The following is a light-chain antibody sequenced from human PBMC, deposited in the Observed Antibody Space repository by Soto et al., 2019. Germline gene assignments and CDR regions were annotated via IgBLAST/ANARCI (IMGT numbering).Light chain of an antibody. J-gene: IGKJ4*02. V-gene: IGKV3-20*01. CDR3: QQYGSSPLT. CDR1: QSVSSSY. CDR2: GAS. Sequence: EILMTQSPATLSVSPGDGATLSCRASQSVSSSYLAWYQQKPGHAPRLLIYGASSRSTGIPDRFSGSGSGTDFTLTISRLEPEDFAVYYCQQYGSSPLTFGGGTKVDIK.